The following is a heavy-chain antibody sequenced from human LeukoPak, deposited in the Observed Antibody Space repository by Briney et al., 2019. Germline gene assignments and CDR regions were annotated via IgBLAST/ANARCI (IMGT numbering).Heavy chain of an antibody. CDR1: GGSISSGDYY. D-gene: IGHD2-15*01. J-gene: IGHJ4*02. CDR3: ARGRVVVAATASVPYFDY. V-gene: IGHV4-30-4*08. CDR2: INHSGST. Sequence: SQTLSLTCTVSGGSISSGDYYWSWIRQPPGKGLEWLGEINHSGSTNYNPSVKSRVTISVDTSKNQFSLKLSSVTAADTAVYYCARGRVVVAATASVPYFDYWGQGTLVTVSS.